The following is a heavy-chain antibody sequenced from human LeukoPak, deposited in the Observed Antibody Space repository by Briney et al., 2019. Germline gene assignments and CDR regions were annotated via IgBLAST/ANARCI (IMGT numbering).Heavy chain of an antibody. V-gene: IGHV5-51*01. Sequence: GESLKISCKGSGYSLTSYWIGWVRQMPGKGLEWMGIIYPGDSDTRYSPSFQGQVTISADKSISTAYLQWSSLKASDTAMYYCARHLGPRASYSRTYYYYYMDVWGKGTTVTVSS. J-gene: IGHJ6*03. CDR3: ARHLGPRASYSRTYYYYYMDV. CDR2: IYPGDSDT. CDR1: GYSLTSYW. D-gene: IGHD4-11*01.